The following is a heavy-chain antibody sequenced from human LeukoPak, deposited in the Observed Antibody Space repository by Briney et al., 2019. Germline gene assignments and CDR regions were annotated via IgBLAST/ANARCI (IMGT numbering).Heavy chain of an antibody. V-gene: IGHV3-23*01. CDR1: GSTFSSYA. D-gene: IGHD3-3*01. CDR2: ISGSGGST. CDR3: AKDQAYYDFWSGYSIGY. Sequence: GGSLRLSCAASGSTFSSYAMSWVRQAPGKGLEWVSAISGSGGSTYYADSVKGRFTISRDNSKNTLYLQMNSLRAEDTAVYYCAKDQAYYDFWSGYSIGYWGQGTLVTVSS. J-gene: IGHJ4*02.